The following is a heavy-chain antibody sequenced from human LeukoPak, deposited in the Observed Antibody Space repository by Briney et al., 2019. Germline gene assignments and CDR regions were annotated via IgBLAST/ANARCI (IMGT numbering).Heavy chain of an antibody. J-gene: IGHJ6*03. D-gene: IGHD2-2*01. CDR3: TTGYCSSTSCYAGYYYYYMDV. Sequence: PGGSLRLSCAASGFTFSNAWMSWVRQAPGKGLEWVGRIKSKTDGGTTDYAAPVKGRFTISRDDSKNTLYLQMNSLKTEDTAVYYCTTGYCSSTSCYAGYYYYYMDVWGKGTTVTVSS. CDR1: GFTFSNAW. V-gene: IGHV3-15*01. CDR2: IKSKTDGGTT.